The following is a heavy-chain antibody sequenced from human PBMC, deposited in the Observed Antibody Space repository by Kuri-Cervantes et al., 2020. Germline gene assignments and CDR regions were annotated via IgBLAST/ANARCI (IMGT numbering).Heavy chain of an antibody. CDR3: AARPLWELLRRDAFDI. V-gene: IGHV3-23*01. CDR1: GFTFSSYA. Sequence: GESLKISCAASGFTFSSYAMSLVRQAPGKGLEWVSAISGSGGSTYYADSVKGRFTISRDNSKNTLYLQMNSLRAEDTAVYYCAARPLWELLRRDAFDIWGQGTMVTVSS. CDR2: ISGSGGST. D-gene: IGHD1-26*01. J-gene: IGHJ3*02.